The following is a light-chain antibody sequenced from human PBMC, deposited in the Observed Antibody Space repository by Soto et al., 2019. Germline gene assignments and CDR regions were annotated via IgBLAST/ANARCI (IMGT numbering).Light chain of an antibody. Sequence: NFMLTQPHSVSESPGKTVTISCTRSSGIIASNYVQWCQQRPGSAPTTVIYEDNQRPSGVPDRFSGSIDSSSNSASLTISGLKTEDEADYYCQSTDSSDHVVFGGGTKVTVL. CDR2: EDN. CDR3: QSTDSSDHVV. V-gene: IGLV6-57*04. J-gene: IGLJ2*01. CDR1: SGIIASNY.